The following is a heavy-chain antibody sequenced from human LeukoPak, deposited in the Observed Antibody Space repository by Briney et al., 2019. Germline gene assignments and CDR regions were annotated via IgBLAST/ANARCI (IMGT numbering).Heavy chain of an antibody. J-gene: IGHJ4*02. V-gene: IGHV2-5*02. D-gene: IGHD4-11*01. CDR2: IYWDDDT. CDR3: VHLKLKTRVFDQ. Sequence: SGPTLVKPTQTLTLTCTFSGFSLTTGGAGVGWIRQPPGKALEWLALIYWDDDTRYTSSLRSRLSITKDTSKNQVVLTMTTMDPVDTATYYCVHLKLKTRVFDQWGQETLVTVSS. CDR1: GFSLTTGGAG.